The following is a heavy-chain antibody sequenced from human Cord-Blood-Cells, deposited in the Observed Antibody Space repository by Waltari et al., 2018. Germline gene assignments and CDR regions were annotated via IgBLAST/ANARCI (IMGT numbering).Heavy chain of an antibody. J-gene: IGHJ4*02. V-gene: IGHV3-48*02. Sequence: EVQLVESGGGLVQPGGSLRLSCAASGFTFSSYSMNWVRQGPGKGVEWVSYISCSRSTIYYADSLKGRFTISRYNAKNSLYLQMNSLRDEDTAVYYCARDNEDSSSFDYWGQGTLVTVSS. CDR3: ARDNEDSSSFDY. D-gene: IGHD6-6*01. CDR2: ISCSRSTI. CDR1: GFTFSSYS.